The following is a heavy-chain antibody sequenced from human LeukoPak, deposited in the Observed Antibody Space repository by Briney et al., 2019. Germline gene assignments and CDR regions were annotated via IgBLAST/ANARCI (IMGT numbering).Heavy chain of an antibody. V-gene: IGHV1-69*13. CDR1: GGTFSSYA. D-gene: IGHD6-13*01. CDR3: ARGGGYSSSWYNWFDP. J-gene: IGHJ5*02. CDR2: IIPIFGTA. Sequence: GASVKVSCKASGGTFSSYAISWVRQAPGQGLEWMGGIIPIFGTANYAQKFQGKVTITADESTSPAYMELSSLRSEDTAVYYCARGGGYSSSWYNWFDPWGQGTLVTVSS.